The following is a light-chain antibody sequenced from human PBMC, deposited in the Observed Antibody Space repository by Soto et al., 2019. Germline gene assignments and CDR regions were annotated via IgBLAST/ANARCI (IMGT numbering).Light chain of an antibody. J-gene: IGLJ2*01. CDR3: LLFYGAAVV. Sequence: QAVVTQEPSLTVSPGGTVTLTCASSTGPVTSDYYPNWFQQKPGQAPRALIYSTTKKHSWTPARFSGSLLGGKAALTLSGVQTEDEADYYCLLFYGAAVVFVGGTKLTVL. CDR2: STT. CDR1: TGPVTSDYY. V-gene: IGLV7-43*01.